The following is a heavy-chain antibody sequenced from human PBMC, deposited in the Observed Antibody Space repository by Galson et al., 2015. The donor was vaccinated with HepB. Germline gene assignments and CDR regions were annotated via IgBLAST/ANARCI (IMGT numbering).Heavy chain of an antibody. CDR2: INTNTGNP. Sequence: SVKVSCKASGHTFTSYAMNWVRQAPGQGLEWMGWINTNTGNPTYAQGFTGRFVFSLDTSVSTAYLQISSLKAEDTAVYYCARAFGGIAAAGTIRTWSNWFDPWGQGTLVTVSS. D-gene: IGHD6-13*01. CDR1: GHTFTSYA. J-gene: IGHJ5*02. V-gene: IGHV7-4-1*02. CDR3: ARAFGGIAAAGTIRTWSNWFDP.